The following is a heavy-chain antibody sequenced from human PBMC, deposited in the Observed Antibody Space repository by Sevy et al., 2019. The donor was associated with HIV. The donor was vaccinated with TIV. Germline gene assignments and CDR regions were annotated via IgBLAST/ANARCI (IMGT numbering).Heavy chain of an antibody. V-gene: IGHV4-39*01. CDR3: ARNSTGHSFDY. D-gene: IGHD3-22*01. Sequence: SETLSLTCTVSGGSMSGSHYYWGWIRRLPGKGLEWIGSVYYSGSTHYNPSLKSRVTISVDTSKSLLSLELTSVIATDTAVYYCARNSTGHSFDYWGHGTLVTVSS. CDR1: GGSMSGSHYY. J-gene: IGHJ4*01. CDR2: VYYSGST.